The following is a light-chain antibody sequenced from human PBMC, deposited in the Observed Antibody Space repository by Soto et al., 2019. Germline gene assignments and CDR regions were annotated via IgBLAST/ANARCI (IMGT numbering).Light chain of an antibody. CDR1: QGISTY. CDR2: DAS. CDR3: QQSYSSPQT. J-gene: IGKJ1*01. Sequence: DIQLTQSPSFLSASVGDRVTITCRASQGISTYLAWYQQKPGKAPKLLIYDASTLQSGVPSRFSGSGSGTEFTLTISSLQPEDFATYYCQQSYSSPQTFGQGTKVEVK. V-gene: IGKV1-9*01.